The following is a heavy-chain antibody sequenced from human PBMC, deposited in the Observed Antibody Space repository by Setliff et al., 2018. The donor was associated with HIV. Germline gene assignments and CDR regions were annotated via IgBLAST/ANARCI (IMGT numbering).Heavy chain of an antibody. D-gene: IGHD6-25*01. J-gene: IGHJ4*02. CDR3: ARYSPRGYTLTGPY. CDR2: IYYSGST. CDR1: GFTFGDYA. Sequence: GSLRLSCTASGFTFGDYAMSWVRQAPGKGLEWIGYIYYSGSTKHNPSLKSRVTISLDTSKNQFSLKLTSVTAADTAVYYCARYSPRGYTLTGPYWGQGTLVTVSS. V-gene: IGHV4-59*01.